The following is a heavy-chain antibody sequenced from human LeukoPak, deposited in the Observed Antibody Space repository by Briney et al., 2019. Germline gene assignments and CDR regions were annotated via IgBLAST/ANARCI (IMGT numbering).Heavy chain of an antibody. CDR3: ARAPGAADSYYYYYYMDV. Sequence: SETLSLTCTVSGGSISSSSYYWSWIRQPPGKGLEWIGYIYYSGSTYYNPSLKSRVTISVDTSKNQFSLKLSSVTAADTAVYHCARAPGAADSYYYYYYMDVWGKGTTVTVSS. CDR2: IYYSGST. V-gene: IGHV4-30-4*08. J-gene: IGHJ6*03. CDR1: GGSISSSSYY. D-gene: IGHD6-13*01.